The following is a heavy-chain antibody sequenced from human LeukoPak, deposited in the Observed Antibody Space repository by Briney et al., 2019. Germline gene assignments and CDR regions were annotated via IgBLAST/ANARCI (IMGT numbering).Heavy chain of an antibody. CDR3: ARTGGSYWYYYYMDV. J-gene: IGHJ6*03. D-gene: IGHD1-26*01. Sequence: GESLKISCKGSGYSFTSYWIGWVRQMPGKGLEWMGIIYPGDSDTRYSPSFQGQVTISADKSISTAYLQWSSLKASDTAMYYCARTGGSYWYYYYMDVWGKGTTVTVSS. CDR1: GYSFTSYW. V-gene: IGHV5-51*01. CDR2: IYPGDSDT.